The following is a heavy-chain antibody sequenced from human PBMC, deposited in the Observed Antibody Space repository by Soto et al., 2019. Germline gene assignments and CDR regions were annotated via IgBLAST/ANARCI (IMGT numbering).Heavy chain of an antibody. CDR2: VTPDGRST. J-gene: IGHJ3*02. CDR1: GFSFSNYW. CDR3: TTLSSAVSHSAFDI. Sequence: EVQLVESGGGLVQPGGSLRLSCAASGFSFSNYWVHWVRHAPGKGLVWVSRVTPDGRSTSYADSVKGRFTVSRDNAKNTVSLEMNSLRVEDTAVYYCTTLSSAVSHSAFDIWGQGTVIIVSS. V-gene: IGHV3-74*01. D-gene: IGHD6-25*01.